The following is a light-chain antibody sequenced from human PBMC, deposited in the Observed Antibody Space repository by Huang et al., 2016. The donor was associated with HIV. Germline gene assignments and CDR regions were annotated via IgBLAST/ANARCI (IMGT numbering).Light chain of an antibody. J-gene: IGKJ1*01. CDR2: AAS. CDR3: QQSYSTPRA. CDR1: QSISSY. Sequence: DIQMTQSPSSLSASVGDRVTITCRESQSISSYLNWYQQKPGKAPTLLIYAASSLQSGVPSRFSGSGSGTDFTLTISSLQPEDFATYYCQQSYSTPRAFGQGTKVEIK. V-gene: IGKV1-39*01.